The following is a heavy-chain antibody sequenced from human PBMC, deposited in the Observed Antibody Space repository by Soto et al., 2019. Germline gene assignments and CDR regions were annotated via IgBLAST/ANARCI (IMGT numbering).Heavy chain of an antibody. CDR3: ARQGYYDFWSGYYSGLNWFDP. Sequence: QLQLQESGPGLVKPSETLSLTCTVSGGSISSSSYYWGWIRQPPGKGLEWIGSIYYSGSTYYNPSLKSRVTLSVETSKNQFSLKLSSVTAADTAVYYCARQGYYDFWSGYYSGLNWFDPWGQGTLVTVSS. J-gene: IGHJ5*02. D-gene: IGHD3-3*01. CDR1: GGSISSSSYY. V-gene: IGHV4-39*01. CDR2: IYYSGST.